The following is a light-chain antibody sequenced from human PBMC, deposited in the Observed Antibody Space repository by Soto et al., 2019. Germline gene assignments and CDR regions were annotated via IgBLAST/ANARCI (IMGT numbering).Light chain of an antibody. CDR3: HQFGSSPPAFT. J-gene: IGKJ2*01. Sequence: ESMLTQAPGTLYLSPGERATLSCRASQSVSTRYLAWYQQKPGQAPRLLIYGSSIRATGIPASFSGSGSGTDFTLTISRLDPEDFAGYYFHQFGSSPPAFTFGQGTKLEIK. V-gene: IGKV3-20*01. CDR1: QSVSTRY. CDR2: GSS.